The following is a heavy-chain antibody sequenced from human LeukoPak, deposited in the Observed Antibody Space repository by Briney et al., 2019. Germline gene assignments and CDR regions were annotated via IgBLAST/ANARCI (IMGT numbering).Heavy chain of an antibody. D-gene: IGHD2-2*01. CDR1: GFTFSSYS. V-gene: IGHV3-7*01. Sequence: GGSLRLSCAASGFTFSSYSMNWVRQAPGKGLEWVAKIKPDGGEKSYVDSVKGRFTISRDNAKTLVYLQMNSLRVEDTAVYYCARGQLADIYWGQGALVTVSS. CDR2: IKPDGGEK. J-gene: IGHJ4*02. CDR3: ARGQLADIY.